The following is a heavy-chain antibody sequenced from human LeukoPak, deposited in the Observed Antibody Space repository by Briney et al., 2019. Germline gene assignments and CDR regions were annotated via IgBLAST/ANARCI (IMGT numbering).Heavy chain of an antibody. CDR1: GGSISSSNW. V-gene: IGHV4-4*02. Sequence: PSETLSLTCAVSGGSISSSNWWSWVRQPPGKGLEWIGEIYHSGSTNYNPSLKSRVTISVDKSKNQFSLKLSSVTAADTAVYHCARDGPGAQYYDYVWGSYRHFDYWGQGTLVTVSS. D-gene: IGHD3-16*02. CDR2: IYHSGST. CDR3: ARDGPGAQYYDYVWGSYRHFDY. J-gene: IGHJ4*02.